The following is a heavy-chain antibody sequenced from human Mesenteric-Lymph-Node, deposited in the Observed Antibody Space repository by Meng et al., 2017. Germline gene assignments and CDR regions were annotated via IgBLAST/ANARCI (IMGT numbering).Heavy chain of an antibody. D-gene: IGHD4-17*01. CDR2: INWNGGST. CDR1: GFTVSSNY. CDR3: AKDLRGYGDYYFDY. Sequence: GESLKISCAASGFTVSSNYMSWVRQAPGKGLEWVSGINWNGGSTGYADSVKGRFTISRDNSKNTLYLQMNSLRAEDTAVYYCAKDLRGYGDYYFDYWGQGTLVTVSS. V-gene: IGHV3-23*01. J-gene: IGHJ4*02.